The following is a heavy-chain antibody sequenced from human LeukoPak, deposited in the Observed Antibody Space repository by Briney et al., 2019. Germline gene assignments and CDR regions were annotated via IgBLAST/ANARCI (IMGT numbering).Heavy chain of an antibody. D-gene: IGHD4-17*01. Sequence: GGSLRLSCAASGFTFSSYDMHWVRQATGKGLEWISAIGTAGDTYYPGSVKGRFTISRENAMNSLYLQMNSLRAGDTAVYYCARGRYGDYELGDWGQGTLVTVSS. CDR3: ARGRYGDYELGD. CDR1: GFTFSSYD. J-gene: IGHJ4*02. CDR2: IGTAGDT. V-gene: IGHV3-13*04.